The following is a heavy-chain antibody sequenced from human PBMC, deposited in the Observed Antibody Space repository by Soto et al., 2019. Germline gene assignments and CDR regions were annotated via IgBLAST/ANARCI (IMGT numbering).Heavy chain of an antibody. CDR1: GFTFSTYW. J-gene: IGHJ4*02. Sequence: LRLSCEASGFTFSTYWMSWVRQAPGKGLEWVANIKADGSEGYYVDSVRGRFTISRDNAKNSLFLQMNSLRAEDTAVYYCARAVKLAVPAATGYFDFWGQGTQVTVSS. D-gene: IGHD6-13*01. CDR2: IKADGSEG. V-gene: IGHV3-7*03. CDR3: ARAVKLAVPAATGYFDF.